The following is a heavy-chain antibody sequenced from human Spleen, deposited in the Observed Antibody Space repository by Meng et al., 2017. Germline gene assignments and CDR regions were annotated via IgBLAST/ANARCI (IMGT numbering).Heavy chain of an antibody. V-gene: IGHV4-31*01. CDR3: ARVSTGDFWSGYYTGGWFDP. CDR1: GGSISSGGYY. CDR2: IYYSGST. D-gene: IGHD3-3*01. J-gene: IGHJ5*02. Sequence: GQLPESGPGLVKPSQTLSLTCTVSGGSISSGGYYWSWIRQHPGKGLEWIGYIYYSGSTYYNPSLKSLVTISVDTSKNQFSLKLSSVTAADTAVYYCARVSTGDFWSGYYTGGWFDPWGQGTLVTVSS.